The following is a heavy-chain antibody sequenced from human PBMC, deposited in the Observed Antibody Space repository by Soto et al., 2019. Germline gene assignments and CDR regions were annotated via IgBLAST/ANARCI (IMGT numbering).Heavy chain of an antibody. J-gene: IGHJ6*02. D-gene: IGHD2-2*01. CDR1: GGTFSSYT. CDR3: ARGPKPPTSYYGLDV. V-gene: IGHV1-69*02. Sequence: QVQLVQSGAEVKKPGSSVKVSCKASGGTFSSYTISWVRQAPGQGLEWMGRIIPILGIANYAQKFQGRVTIPADKSTSTAYMALSSLRPEDTAVNYCARGPKPPTSYYGLDVWGQGTTVTVSS. CDR2: IIPILGIA.